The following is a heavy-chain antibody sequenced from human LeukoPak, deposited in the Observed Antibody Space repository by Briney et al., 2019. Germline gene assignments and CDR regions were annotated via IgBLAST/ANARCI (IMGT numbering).Heavy chain of an antibody. CDR3: AKTGEPVTNYYYYMDV. V-gene: IGHV3-30*18. J-gene: IGHJ6*03. CDR2: ISYDGSNK. CDR1: RFTFSSYS. Sequence: PGGSLRLSCAASRFTFSSYSMHWVRQAPGKGLEWVAVISYDGSNKYYADSVKGRFTISRDNSKNTLYLQMNSLRAEDTAVYYCAKTGEPVTNYYYYMDVWGKGTTVTVSS. D-gene: IGHD4-17*01.